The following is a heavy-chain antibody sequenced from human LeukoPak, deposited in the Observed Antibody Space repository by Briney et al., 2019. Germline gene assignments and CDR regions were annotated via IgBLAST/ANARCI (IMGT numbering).Heavy chain of an antibody. V-gene: IGHV3-33*01. CDR3: ASETYYYGSGSYYKGQF. Sequence: PGGSLRLSCAASGFTFSSYGMHWVRQAPGKGLEWVAVIWYDGSNKYYADSVKGRFTVSRDNAKNTLYLQMNSLRAEDTAVYYCASETYYYGSGSYYKGQFWGQGTLVAVSS. D-gene: IGHD3-10*01. CDR2: IWYDGSNK. CDR1: GFTFSSYG. J-gene: IGHJ4*02.